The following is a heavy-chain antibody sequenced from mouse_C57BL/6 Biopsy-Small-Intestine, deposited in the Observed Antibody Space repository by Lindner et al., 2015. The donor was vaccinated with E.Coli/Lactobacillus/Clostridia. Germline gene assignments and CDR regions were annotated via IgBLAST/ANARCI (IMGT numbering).Heavy chain of an antibody. V-gene: IGHV1-72*04. J-gene: IGHJ1*01. Sequence: SVKVSCKASGYTFSSFEINWVRQATGQGLEYMGGMDPMNGNTGIAQKFQGRVTMTMNTSIGTAYMELSSLKSEDTAVYYCARGRWYFDLWGRGTPVTVSS. CDR2: MDPMNGNT. CDR1: GYTFSSFE. CDR3: ARGRWYFDL.